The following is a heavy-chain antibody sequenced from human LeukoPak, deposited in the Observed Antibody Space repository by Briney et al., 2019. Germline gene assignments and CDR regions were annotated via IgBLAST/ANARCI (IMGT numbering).Heavy chain of an antibody. CDR2: ISYDGSNK. J-gene: IGHJ4*02. D-gene: IGHD5-12*01. CDR3: ARWVVATMFDY. Sequence: GRSLRLSCAASGFTFSSYGMHWVRQAPGKGLEWVAVISYDGSNKYYADSVKGRFTISRDNSKNTLFLQMNSLRAEDTAVYYCARWVVATMFDYWGPGTLVTVSS. V-gene: IGHV3-30*03. CDR1: GFTFSSYG.